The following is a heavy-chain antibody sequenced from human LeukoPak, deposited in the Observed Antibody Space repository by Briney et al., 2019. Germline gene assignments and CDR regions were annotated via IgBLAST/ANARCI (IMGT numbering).Heavy chain of an antibody. Sequence: PSETLSLTCAVSGVSFNDYYWSRVRQTPGKGLEWIGEINHSGYTNDSPSLKSRVTLSIGTSRKQFSLNLRSVTVADSGIYYCARMTTGHDYWGQGTLVTVSS. V-gene: IGHV4-34*01. CDR3: ARMTTGHDY. CDR2: INHSGYT. CDR1: GVSFNDYY. D-gene: IGHD4-17*01. J-gene: IGHJ4*02.